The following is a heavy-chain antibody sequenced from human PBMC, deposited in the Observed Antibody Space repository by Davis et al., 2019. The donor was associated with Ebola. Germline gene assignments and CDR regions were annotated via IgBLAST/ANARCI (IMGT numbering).Heavy chain of an antibody. V-gene: IGHV3-49*04. J-gene: IGHJ6*02. CDR1: GFTFGDYA. CDR2: IRSKGYGGTT. CDR3: TRESGGGVDV. Sequence: PGGSLTLSCTASGFTFGDYAMTWVRQAPGKGLEWVGFIRSKGYGGTTEYAASVKGRFTISRDDSKSIAYLQMNSLKTEDTAVYYCTRESGGGVDVWGQGTTVTVSS. D-gene: IGHD3-10*01.